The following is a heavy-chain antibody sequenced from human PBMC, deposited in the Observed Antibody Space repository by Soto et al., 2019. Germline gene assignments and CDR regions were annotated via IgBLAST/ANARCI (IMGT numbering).Heavy chain of an antibody. CDR2: IYTSGST. CDR3: ARDGLGSITNAFDY. Sequence: PSETLSLTCTVSGDSISRYSWSWIRQPAGKGLEWIGRIYTSGSTNYNPSLKSRVTMSVDTSKNQFSLKLSSVTAADTAVYYCARDGLGSITNAFDYWGQGTLVTVSS. CDR1: GDSISRYS. J-gene: IGHJ4*02. V-gene: IGHV4-4*07. D-gene: IGHD1-20*01.